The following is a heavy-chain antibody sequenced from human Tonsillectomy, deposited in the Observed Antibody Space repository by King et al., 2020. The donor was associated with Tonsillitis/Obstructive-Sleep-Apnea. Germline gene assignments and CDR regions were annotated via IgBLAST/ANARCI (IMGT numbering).Heavy chain of an antibody. J-gene: IGHJ3*02. CDR3: ARENYDDYTMGAFDI. V-gene: IGHV3-48*03. CDR1: GFTFSSYE. CDR2: ISSRGSTI. Sequence: VQLVESGGGLVQPGGSLRLSCAASGFTFSSYEMNWVRQAPGKGLEWVSYISSRGSTIYYADSVKGRFTISRDNAKNSLYLQMNSLRAEDTAVYYCARENYDDYTMGAFDIWGDGTMGTVSS. D-gene: IGHD4-17*01.